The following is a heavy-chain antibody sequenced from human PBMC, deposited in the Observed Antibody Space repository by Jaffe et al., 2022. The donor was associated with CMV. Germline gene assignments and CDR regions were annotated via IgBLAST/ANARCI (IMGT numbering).Heavy chain of an antibody. V-gene: IGHV5-51*01. CDR3: ARGYDYVWGRSRPTYTFYFDY. CDR2: IYAGDSDA. J-gene: IGHJ4*02. D-gene: IGHD3-16*02. CDR1: GFNFSTYW. Sequence: EVQLVQSGAEVKKPGESLKISCKGSGFNFSTYWIGWVRQMPGKGLEWMGIIYAGDSDARYSPSFQGQVTISADKSISTASLQWSRLKASDTAVYYCARGYDYVWGRSRPTYTFYFDYWGQGTLVTVSS.